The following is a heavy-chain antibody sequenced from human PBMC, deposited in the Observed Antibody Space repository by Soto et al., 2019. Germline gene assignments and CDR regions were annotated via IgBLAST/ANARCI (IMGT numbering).Heavy chain of an antibody. J-gene: IGHJ4*02. CDR3: ARGGRNTAEAY. V-gene: IGHV1-3*01. D-gene: IGHD5-18*01. CDR2: INAGNGNT. Sequence: VKVSCKASGYTFTSYAMHWVRQAPGQRLEWMGWINAGNGNTNYAQNLQGRVTMTTDTSTSTAYMELRSLRSDDTAVYYCARGGRNTAEAYWGQGTLVTVSS. CDR1: GYTFTSYA.